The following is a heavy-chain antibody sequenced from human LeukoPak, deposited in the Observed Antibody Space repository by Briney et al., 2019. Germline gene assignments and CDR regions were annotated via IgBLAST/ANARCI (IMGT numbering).Heavy chain of an antibody. J-gene: IGHJ4*02. CDR1: GGSFSGYY. CDR2: INHSGST. CDR3: ARLRHYYDSTGYPLYFFDY. Sequence: SETLSLTCAVYGGSFSGYYWSWIRQPPGKGLEGMGEINHSGSTNYNPSLKSRVTISVDPSKNQFSLKLSSVTAADTAVYYCARLRHYYDSTGYPLYFFDYWGQGTLVTVSS. D-gene: IGHD3-22*01. V-gene: IGHV4-34*01.